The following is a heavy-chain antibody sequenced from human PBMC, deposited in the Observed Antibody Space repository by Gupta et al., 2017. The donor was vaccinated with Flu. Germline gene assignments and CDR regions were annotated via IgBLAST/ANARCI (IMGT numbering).Heavy chain of an antibody. D-gene: IGHD6-19*01. CDR2: IRSKVYGGTT. Sequence: EVQLVESGGGLVQPGRSLRLSCTTSGFTFGDYAMSWFRLAPGKGLEWVGFIRSKVYGGTTENAASVRGRFTISRDDSQSIAYLQMNSLKTEDTGVYYCAREGATGWLGYYYYGVDVWGLGTTVTVSS. CDR1: GFTFGDYA. J-gene: IGHJ6*02. V-gene: IGHV3-49*03. CDR3: AREGATGWLGYYYYGVDV.